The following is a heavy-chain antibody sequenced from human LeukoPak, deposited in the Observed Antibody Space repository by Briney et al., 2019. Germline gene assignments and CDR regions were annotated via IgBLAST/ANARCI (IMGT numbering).Heavy chain of an antibody. Sequence: GGSLRLSCAASRFTLSSYWMHWVRQAPGKGLVWVSRINTDGRSTNYADSVQGRFTISSDNAMNTLYLQMNNLSAEDTAVYYCASYDDGANWFDPWGQGTLVTVSS. CDR2: INTDGRST. J-gene: IGHJ5*02. D-gene: IGHD4-17*01. V-gene: IGHV3-74*01. CDR3: ASYDDGANWFDP. CDR1: RFTLSSYW.